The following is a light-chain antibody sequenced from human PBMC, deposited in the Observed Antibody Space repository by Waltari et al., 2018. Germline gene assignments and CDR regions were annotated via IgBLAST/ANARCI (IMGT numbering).Light chain of an antibody. V-gene: IGKV3-20*01. CDR1: QSVSRT. CDR3: QKYGTLPAT. CDR2: DAS. Sequence: EIVLTQSPGTLSLSPGDRATLSCRASQSVSRTLAWYQQKPGQAPRLLIYDASSRATGIPDRFSGSGSGTDCSLTISRLEPEDFAVYYCQKYGTLPATCGQGTKVEIK. J-gene: IGKJ1*01.